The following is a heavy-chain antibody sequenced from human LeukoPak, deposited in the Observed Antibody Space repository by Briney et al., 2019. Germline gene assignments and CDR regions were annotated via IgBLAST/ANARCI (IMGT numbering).Heavy chain of an antibody. D-gene: IGHD6-25*01. J-gene: IGHJ5*02. CDR2: IKPNTGGK. V-gene: IGHV1-2*02. CDR3: ARQAATGAWLDP. Sequence: ASVKVSCKASGYTFTDHYMHWVRQAPGQGVEWMGWIKPNTGGKHYAQRFQGRVTMTTDTSISTAYMELSSLTSDYSAVYYCARQAATGAWLDPWGQGTLVTVSS. CDR1: GYTFTDHY.